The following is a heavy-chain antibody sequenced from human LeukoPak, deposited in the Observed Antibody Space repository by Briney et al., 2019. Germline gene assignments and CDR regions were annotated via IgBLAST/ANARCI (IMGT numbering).Heavy chain of an antibody. CDR1: GGSFSGYY. CDR3: ARASARGFDYYYYMDV. CDR2: INHSGST. Sequence: SETLSLTCAVYGGSFSGYYWSWIRQPPGKGLEGMVEINHSGSTNYNPSLKSRVTISVDTSKNQFSLKLSSVTAADTAVYYCARASARGFDYYYYMDVWGKGTTVTVSS. J-gene: IGHJ6*03. D-gene: IGHD3-3*01. V-gene: IGHV4-34*01.